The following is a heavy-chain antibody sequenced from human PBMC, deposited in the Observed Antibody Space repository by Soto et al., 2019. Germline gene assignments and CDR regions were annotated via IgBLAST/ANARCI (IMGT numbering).Heavy chain of an antibody. CDR2: ISSSSSTI. V-gene: IGHV3-48*01. J-gene: IGHJ6*02. CDR3: AKDLYLWGGMDV. CDR1: GFTFSSYS. Sequence: PGGSLRLSCAASGFTFSSYSMNWVRQAPGKGLEWVSYISSSSSTIYYADSVKGRFTISRDNSKNTLYLQMNSLRAEDTAVYYCAKDLYLWGGMDVWGQGITVTVSS. D-gene: IGHD3-16*01.